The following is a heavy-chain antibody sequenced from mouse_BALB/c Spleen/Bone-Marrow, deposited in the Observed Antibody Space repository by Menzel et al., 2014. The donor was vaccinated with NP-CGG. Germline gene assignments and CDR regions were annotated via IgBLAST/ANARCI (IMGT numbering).Heavy chain of an antibody. CDR1: GYAFSAYW. V-gene: IGHV1-80*01. CDR2: IYPGDGDT. J-gene: IGHJ2*01. Sequence: VQLQQSGAELVRPGSSVKISCKASGYAFSAYWMNWVKQRPGQGLEWIGQIYPGDGDTNYNGKFKGKATLTADKSSSTAYMQLSSRTSEGSAGYFGTRSTATFDYWGQGTTLTVSS. D-gene: IGHD1-2*01. CDR3: TRSTATFDY.